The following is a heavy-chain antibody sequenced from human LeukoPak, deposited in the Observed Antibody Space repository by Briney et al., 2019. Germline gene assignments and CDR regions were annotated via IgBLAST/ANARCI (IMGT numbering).Heavy chain of an antibody. CDR1: GYTFTSYG. CDR3: ARDSSSWYLDY. CDR2: ISAYNDNT. D-gene: IGHD6-13*01. Sequence: ASVKVSCKASGYTFTSYGISWVRQAPGQGLEWMGWISAYNDNTNYAQKLQGRVTMTTDTSTSTAYMELRSLRSDDTAAYYCARDSSSWYLDYWGQGTLVTVSS. J-gene: IGHJ4*02. V-gene: IGHV1-18*01.